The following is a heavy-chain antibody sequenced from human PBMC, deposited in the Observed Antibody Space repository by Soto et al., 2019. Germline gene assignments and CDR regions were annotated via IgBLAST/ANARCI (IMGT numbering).Heavy chain of an antibody. CDR1: GGSVSSSNYC. V-gene: IGHV4-61*01. Sequence: SETLSLTCTVSGGSVSSSNYCWAWIRQPPGKRLEWLGRFCDGGDTNYNPSLKNRVTISIDTSKNQFSLNLNSVTAADTAVYYCARDTGIAPGRGSPDLWGQGTLVTVSS. CDR3: ARDTGIAPGRGSPDL. J-gene: IGHJ5*02. CDR2: FCDGGDT. D-gene: IGHD6-25*01.